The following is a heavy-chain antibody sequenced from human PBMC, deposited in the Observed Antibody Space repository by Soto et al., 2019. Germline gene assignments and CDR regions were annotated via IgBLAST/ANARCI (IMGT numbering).Heavy chain of an antibody. Sequence: PGESLKISCQVSGYSFTSYYITWVRQMPGKGLEWMGRIDPSDSYTNYSPSFQGHVTISTDKSISTAYLQWSSLKASDTAMYYCLRSRFGESRGFDYCGQRSLVTVSS. CDR2: IDPSDSYT. CDR3: LRSRFGESRGFDY. J-gene: IGHJ4*02. V-gene: IGHV5-10-1*01. CDR1: GYSFTSYY. D-gene: IGHD3-10*01.